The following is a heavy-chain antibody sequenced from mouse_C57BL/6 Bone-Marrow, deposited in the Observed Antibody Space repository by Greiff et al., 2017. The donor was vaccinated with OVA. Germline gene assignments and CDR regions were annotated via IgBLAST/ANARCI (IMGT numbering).Heavy chain of an antibody. CDR3: TRNYSNLDWYFDV. V-gene: IGHV6-6*01. CDR2: IRNKANNHAT. D-gene: IGHD2-5*01. J-gene: IGHJ1*03. Sequence: EVQRVESGGGLVQPGGSMKLSCAASGFTFSDAWMDWVRQSPEKGLEWVAEIRNKANNHATYYAESVKGRFTISRDDSKSSVYLQMNSLRAEDTGIYYCTRNYSNLDWYFDVWGTGTTVTVSS. CDR1: GFTFSDAW.